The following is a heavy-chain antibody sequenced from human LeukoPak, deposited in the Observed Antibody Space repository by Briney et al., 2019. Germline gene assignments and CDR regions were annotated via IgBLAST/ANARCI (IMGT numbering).Heavy chain of an antibody. D-gene: IGHD3-9*01. CDR2: IYYSGST. CDR3: ASLLTYLDY. Sequence: SETLSLTCTVSGVSISSSSYHWGWMRQPPGKGLEWIASIYYSGSTYYSPSLKSRVTISVDTSKNQFSLKMSSVIAADTAVYYCASLLTYLDYWGQGTLVTVSS. CDR1: GVSISSSSYH. V-gene: IGHV4-39*01. J-gene: IGHJ4*02.